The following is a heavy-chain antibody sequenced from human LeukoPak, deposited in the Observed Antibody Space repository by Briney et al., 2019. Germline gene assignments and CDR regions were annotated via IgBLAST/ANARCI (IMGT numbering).Heavy chain of an antibody. D-gene: IGHD6-13*01. V-gene: IGHV1-2*06. Sequence: ASVKVSCKASGYTFTSYGIRWVRQAPGQGREWMGRINPNSGGTNYAQKFQGRVTMTRDTSISTAYMELSRLRSDDTAVYYCARESVGAAADISWFDPWGQGTLVTVSS. CDR2: INPNSGGT. CDR1: GYTFTSYG. J-gene: IGHJ5*02. CDR3: ARESVGAAADISWFDP.